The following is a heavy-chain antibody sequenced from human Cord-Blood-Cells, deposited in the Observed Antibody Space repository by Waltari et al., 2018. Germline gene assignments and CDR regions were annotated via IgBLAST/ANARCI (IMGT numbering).Heavy chain of an antibody. D-gene: IGHD1-26*01. CDR3: ATELGGSGSFDY. Sequence: HVHLVQPGAEATKPGASVKVACKASGYTLTELSMNWVRQAPGKGLEWMGGFDPEDGETIYAQKFQGRVTMTEDTSTDTAYMELSSLRSEDTAVYYCATELGGSGSFDYWGQGTLVTVSS. J-gene: IGHJ4*02. CDR2: FDPEDGET. V-gene: IGHV1-24*01. CDR1: GYTLTELS.